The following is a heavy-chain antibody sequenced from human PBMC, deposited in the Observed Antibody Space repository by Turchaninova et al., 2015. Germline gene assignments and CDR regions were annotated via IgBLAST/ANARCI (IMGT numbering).Heavy chain of an antibody. CDR1: GFTFSSYG. CDR2: RWYDGSNK. CDR3: AREGDSSGWDFDY. J-gene: IGHJ4*02. Sequence: QVQLVESGGGVVQPGRSLRLSCAASGFTFSSYGMHWVRQAAGKGLEWVEGRWYDGSNKYYAEAGRGRYDSGRENSKNTPDLQRNSLGAEDTAVYYCAREGDSSGWDFDYWGQGTLVTVSS. V-gene: IGHV3-33*01. D-gene: IGHD6-19*01.